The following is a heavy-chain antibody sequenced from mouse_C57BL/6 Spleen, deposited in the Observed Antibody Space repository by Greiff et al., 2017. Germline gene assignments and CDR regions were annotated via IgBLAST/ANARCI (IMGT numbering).Heavy chain of an antibody. V-gene: IGHV1-76*01. D-gene: IGHD1-1*01. Sequence: QVQLQQSGAELVRPGASVKLSCKASGYTFTDYYINWVKQRPGQGLEWIARIYPGSGNTYYNEKFKGKATLTAEKSSSTAYMQLSSLTSEDSAVYFCAKSRSYGSSTGYFDYWGQGTTLTVSS. CDR3: AKSRSYGSSTGYFDY. J-gene: IGHJ2*01. CDR2: IYPGSGNT. CDR1: GYTFTDYY.